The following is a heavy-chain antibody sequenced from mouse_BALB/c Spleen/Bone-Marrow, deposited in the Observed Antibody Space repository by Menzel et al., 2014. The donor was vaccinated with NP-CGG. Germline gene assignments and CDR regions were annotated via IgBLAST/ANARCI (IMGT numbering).Heavy chain of an antibody. CDR1: GYAFTSYN. Sequence: EVQVVESGPELVKPGASVKVSCKASGYAFTSYNIYWAKQSHGKSLEWIGYIDPYNGDTNYNQKFKVKATLTVDKSSSTAYMHLNSLTSEDSAVYYCASCGNYEAWFAYWGQGTLVTVSA. CDR2: IDPYNGDT. CDR3: ASCGNYEAWFAY. D-gene: IGHD2-1*01. J-gene: IGHJ3*01. V-gene: IGHV1S135*01.